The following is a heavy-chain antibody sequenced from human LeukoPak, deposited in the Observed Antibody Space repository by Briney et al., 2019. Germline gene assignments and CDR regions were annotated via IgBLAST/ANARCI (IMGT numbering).Heavy chain of an antibody. J-gene: IGHJ4*02. Sequence: QSGGSLRLSCAASGITFSSYWMNWVRQAPGKGLEWVANIKQDGSDKYYVDSVKGRFTISRDNAKNSLYLQMNSLRVEDTAVYYCARKDFGLNPFDFWGQGTLVTVSS. D-gene: IGHD1-14*01. V-gene: IGHV3-7*03. CDR1: GITFSSYW. CDR3: ARKDFGLNPFDF. CDR2: IKQDGSDK.